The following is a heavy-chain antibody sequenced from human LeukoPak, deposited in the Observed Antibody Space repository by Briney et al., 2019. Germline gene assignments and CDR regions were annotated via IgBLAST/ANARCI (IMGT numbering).Heavy chain of an antibody. Sequence: GGSLRLSCTASGFTFGDYAMSWFRQAPGKGLEWVGFIRSKAYGGTTEYAASVKGRSTISRDDSKSIAYLQMNSLKTEDTAVYYCTRDQVSYYYDSSGYYRYWGQGTLVTVSS. CDR3: TRDQVSYYYDSSGYYRY. CDR1: GFTFGDYA. CDR2: IRSKAYGGTT. V-gene: IGHV3-49*03. J-gene: IGHJ4*02. D-gene: IGHD3-22*01.